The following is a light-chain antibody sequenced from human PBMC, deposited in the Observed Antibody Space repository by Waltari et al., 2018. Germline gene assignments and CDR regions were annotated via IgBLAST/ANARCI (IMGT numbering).Light chain of an antibody. Sequence: QSALTQPPSASGSPGQSVTISCTGTSSDVGGHGYVSWYQQHPGKAPKRMIYEVTKRPSVVPDRFAGSKAGTTASLTVSGLQAEDEADYYCSSYAGSNDLLFGGGTKVTVL. J-gene: IGLJ2*01. CDR3: SSYAGSNDLL. CDR2: EVT. V-gene: IGLV2-8*01. CDR1: SSDVGGHGY.